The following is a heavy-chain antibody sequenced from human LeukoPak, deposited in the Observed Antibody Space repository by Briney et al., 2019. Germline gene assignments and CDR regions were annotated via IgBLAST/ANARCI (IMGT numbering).Heavy chain of an antibody. CDR2: IYYSGST. V-gene: IGHV4-59*11. CDR1: GGSISSQY. CDR3: ARGRQDYFYYMDV. J-gene: IGHJ6*03. Sequence: SETLSLTCTVSGGSISSQYWIWIRQPPGKRLEWIGYIYYSGSTNYSPSLNSRLTISVDTSKNQFSLRLSSVTAADTAVYYCARGRQDYFYYMDVWGKGTTVTVSS.